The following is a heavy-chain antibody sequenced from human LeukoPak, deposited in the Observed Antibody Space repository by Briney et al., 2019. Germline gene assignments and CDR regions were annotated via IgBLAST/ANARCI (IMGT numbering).Heavy chain of an antibody. CDR1: GFISSNYG. Sequence: GGSLRLSCAASGFISSNYGMSWVRQAPGKGLEWVSSISGSGNRAYYADSVKGRFTIFRDNSKNTLYLQMNSLRVEDTAVYYCAAPPPWGQGTLVTVSS. J-gene: IGHJ5*02. CDR2: ISGSGNRA. V-gene: IGHV3-23*01. CDR3: AAPPP.